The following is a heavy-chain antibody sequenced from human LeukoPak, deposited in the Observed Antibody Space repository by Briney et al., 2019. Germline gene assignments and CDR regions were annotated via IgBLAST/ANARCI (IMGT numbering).Heavy chain of an antibody. V-gene: IGHV4-34*01. D-gene: IGHD2-2*01. Sequence: SETLSLTCAVYGGSFSGYYWSWIRQPPGKGLEWIGEINHSGSTNYNPSLKSRVTISVDTSKNQFSLKLSSVTAADTAVYYCARGRCSSTSCYARAGHDAFDIWGQGTMVTVSS. CDR1: GGSFSGYY. CDR3: ARGRCSSTSCYARAGHDAFDI. CDR2: INHSGST. J-gene: IGHJ3*02.